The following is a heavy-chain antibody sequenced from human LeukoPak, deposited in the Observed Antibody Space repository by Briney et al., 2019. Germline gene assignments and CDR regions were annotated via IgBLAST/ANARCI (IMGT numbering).Heavy chain of an antibody. CDR3: ARGIAAAGRGYFDY. J-gene: IGHJ4*02. Sequence: GGSLRLSCAASGFTFSSYAMHWVRQAPGKGLEWVAVISYDGSNKYYADSVKGRFTISRDNSKNTLYLQMNSLRAEDTAVYYCARGIAAAGRGYFDYWGQGTLVTVSS. V-gene: IGHV3-30*01. CDR1: GFTFSSYA. CDR2: ISYDGSNK. D-gene: IGHD6-13*01.